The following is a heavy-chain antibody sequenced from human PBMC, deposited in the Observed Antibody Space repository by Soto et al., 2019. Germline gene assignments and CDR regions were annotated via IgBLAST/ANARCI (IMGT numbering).Heavy chain of an antibody. CDR2: IKTDGTVT. CDR1: GFTFSSYW. J-gene: IGHJ4*02. V-gene: IGHV3-74*03. D-gene: IGHD3-16*01. CDR3: AKDLSWGQCDY. Sequence: EVHLVESGGGLVQPGGALRLSCAAAGFTFSSYWMHWVRQEAGKGLLWVSSIKTDGTVTQYADSVKGRFTGSRDNAKNKLYLQTNSLRAEDTGVYYCAKDLSWGQCDYWGQGALVTVSS.